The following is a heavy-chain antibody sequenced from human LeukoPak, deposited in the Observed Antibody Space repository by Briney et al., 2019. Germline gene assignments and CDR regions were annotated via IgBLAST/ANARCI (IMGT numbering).Heavy chain of an antibody. Sequence: PGGSLRLSCAASGFTFSSYAMSWVRQAPGKGLEWVSAISGSGVGAYYADSVKGRFTISRDKSKTTLYLQMNSLRAEDTAVYYCAKAYYYGSGRSGKKLSFDYWGQGTLATVSS. CDR1: GFTFSSYA. V-gene: IGHV3-23*01. CDR3: AKAYYYGSGRSGKKLSFDY. CDR2: ISGSGVGA. D-gene: IGHD3-10*01. J-gene: IGHJ4*02.